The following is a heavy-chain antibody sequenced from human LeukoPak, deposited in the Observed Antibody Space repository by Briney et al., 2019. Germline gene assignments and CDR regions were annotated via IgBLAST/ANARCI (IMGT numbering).Heavy chain of an antibody. V-gene: IGHV1-2*02. CDR1: GYTFTGYY. D-gene: IGHD3-10*01. CDR2: INPNSGGT. J-gene: IGHJ3*02. CDR3: ARTRITMARGVTDDAFDI. Sequence: GASVKVSCKASGYTFTGYYMHWVRQAPGQGLEWMGWINPNSGGTNYAQKFQGRVTMTRDTSISTAYMELSRLRSDDTAVYYCARTRITMARGVTDDAFDIWGQGTMVTVSS.